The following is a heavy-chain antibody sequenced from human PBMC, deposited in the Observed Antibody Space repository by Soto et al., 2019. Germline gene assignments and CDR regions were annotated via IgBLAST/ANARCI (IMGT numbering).Heavy chain of an antibody. V-gene: IGHV3-7*01. D-gene: IGHD2-15*01. CDR2: IKEDGSEK. CDR1: GFTFSSYW. J-gene: IGHJ4*02. Sequence: GGSLRLSCAASGFTFSSYWMTWVRQAPGKGLEWVANIKEDGSEKHYVDSVKGRFTISRDNAKNSLYLQMNSLRVEDTAVYFCSRDVVVGAKALNYWGQGALVTVSS. CDR3: SRDVVVGAKALNY.